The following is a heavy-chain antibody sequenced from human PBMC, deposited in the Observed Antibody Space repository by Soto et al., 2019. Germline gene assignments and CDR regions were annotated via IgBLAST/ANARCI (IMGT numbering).Heavy chain of an antibody. J-gene: IGHJ6*02. CDR1: GGSCSGYY. D-gene: IGHD1-1*01. CDR2: INHSGIT. CDR3: ARPMRLVASTRPYNYFGLDV. V-gene: IGHV4-34*01. Sequence: PSQPLSLTCTVSGGSCSGYYGSWFLQHPGKGLEWIGKINHSGITNYNSSLMSRVTISLETSKNQFSLNLISVTAADTAVYYCARPMRLVASTRPYNYFGLDVWGQGTPVTVSS.